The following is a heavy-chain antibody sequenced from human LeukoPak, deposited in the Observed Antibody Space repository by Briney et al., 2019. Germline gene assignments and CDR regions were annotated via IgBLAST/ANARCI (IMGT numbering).Heavy chain of an antibody. Sequence: PSETLSLTCTVSGGSISSGGYYWSWIRQPPGKGLEWIGYIYHSGSTYYNPSLKSRATISVDRSKNQFSLKLSSVTAADTAVYYCARDLGVTHDAFDIWGQGTMVTVSS. CDR2: IYHSGST. J-gene: IGHJ3*02. V-gene: IGHV4-30-2*01. CDR1: GGSISSGGYY. D-gene: IGHD3-10*01. CDR3: ARDLGVTHDAFDI.